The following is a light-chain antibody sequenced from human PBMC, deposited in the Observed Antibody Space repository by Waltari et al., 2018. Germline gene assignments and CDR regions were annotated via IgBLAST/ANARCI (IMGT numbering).Light chain of an antibody. Sequence: DIQMTQSPSTLSASVGDRVTVTCRASQSISRHLAWYQQKPAKAPTLLIYKASSLESGVPSRFSGSGSGTEFTLTISSLQPDDFATYYCQQYNSYPWTFGQGTKVEIK. V-gene: IGKV1-5*03. J-gene: IGKJ1*01. CDR3: QQYNSYPWT. CDR2: KAS. CDR1: QSISRH.